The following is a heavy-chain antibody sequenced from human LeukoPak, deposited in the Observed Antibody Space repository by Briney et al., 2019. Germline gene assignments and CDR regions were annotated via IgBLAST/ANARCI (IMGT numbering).Heavy chain of an antibody. CDR1: GLTFSSYW. D-gene: IGHD2-21*02. V-gene: IGHV3-23*01. Sequence: GGSLRLSCVASGLTFSSYWMHWVRQAPGKGLEWLSALSGRGRDIYYADSVKGRFTISRDNSKSTLYLQMNSLRAEDTAVYYCAKGSKTLLFTRDHYIDVWGKGTTVTISS. J-gene: IGHJ6*03. CDR3: AKGSKTLLFTRDHYIDV. CDR2: LSGRGRDI.